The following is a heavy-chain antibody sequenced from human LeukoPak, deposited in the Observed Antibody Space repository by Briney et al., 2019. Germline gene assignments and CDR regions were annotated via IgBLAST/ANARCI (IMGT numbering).Heavy chain of an antibody. V-gene: IGHV3-23*01. D-gene: IGHD6-6*01. CDR3: ARGRPAGYFDY. J-gene: IGHJ4*02. CDR2: ISGSGGST. Sequence: PGGSLRLSCVGSGFTFSSYAMSWVRQAPGKGLEWVSGISGSGGSTYYADSGKGRFTISRDNSKNTLYLQMKSLRAEDTAVYYCARGRPAGYFDYWGQGTLVTVSS. CDR1: GFTFSSYA.